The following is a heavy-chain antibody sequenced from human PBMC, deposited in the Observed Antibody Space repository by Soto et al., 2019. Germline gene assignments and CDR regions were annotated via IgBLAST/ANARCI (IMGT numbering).Heavy chain of an antibody. Sequence: SETLSLTCTVSGGSISSSSYYWGWIRQPPGKGLEWIGSIYYSGSTYYNPSLKSRVTISVDTSKNPFSLKLSSVTAADTAVYYCARHPPTYYYYGMDVGGQGTTVTVSS. V-gene: IGHV4-39*01. CDR1: GGSISSSSYY. CDR3: ARHPPTYYYYGMDV. J-gene: IGHJ6*02. CDR2: IYYSGST.